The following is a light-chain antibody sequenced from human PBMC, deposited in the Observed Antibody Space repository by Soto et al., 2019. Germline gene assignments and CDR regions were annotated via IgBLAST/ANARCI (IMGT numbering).Light chain of an antibody. CDR1: QGISSY. CDR2: AAS. Sequence: DIQMTQSPSFLSASLGDRVTITCRASQGISSYLACYQQKPGKAPKLLIYAASTLQSGVPLRFSGSGSGTSFTLTISSLQPEDFATYYCQQLLSYPITFGQGTRLEIK. J-gene: IGKJ5*01. CDR3: QQLLSYPIT. V-gene: IGKV1-9*01.